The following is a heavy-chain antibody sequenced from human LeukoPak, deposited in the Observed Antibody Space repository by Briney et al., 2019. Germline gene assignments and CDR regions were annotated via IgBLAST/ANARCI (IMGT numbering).Heavy chain of an antibody. CDR2: IYSGGST. Sequence: GGSLRLSCAASGFTVSSNYMSWVRQAPGKGLEWVSVIYSGGSTYYADSVKGRLTISRDNSKNTLYLQMNSLRAEDTAVYYCARADYGDYSTHFDYWGQGTLVTVSS. CDR1: GFTVSSNY. V-gene: IGHV3-66*01. J-gene: IGHJ4*02. D-gene: IGHD4-17*01. CDR3: ARADYGDYSTHFDY.